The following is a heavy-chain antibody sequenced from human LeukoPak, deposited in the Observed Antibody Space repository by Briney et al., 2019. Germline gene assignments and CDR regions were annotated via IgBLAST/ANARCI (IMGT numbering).Heavy chain of an antibody. V-gene: IGHV3-23*01. CDR3: AKDQADLGIAAYYFDY. D-gene: IGHD6-13*01. CDR2: ISGSGGST. J-gene: IGHJ4*02. Sequence: GGSLRLSCAASGFTFSSYAMSWVRQALGKGLEWVSAISGSGGSTYYADSVKGRFTISRDNSKNTLYLQMNSLRAEDTAVYYCAKDQADLGIAAYYFDYWGQGTLVTVSS. CDR1: GFTFSSYA.